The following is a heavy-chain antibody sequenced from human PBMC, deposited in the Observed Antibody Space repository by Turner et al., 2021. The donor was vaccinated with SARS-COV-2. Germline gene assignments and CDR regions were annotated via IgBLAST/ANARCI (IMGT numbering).Heavy chain of an antibody. D-gene: IGHD3-16*01. J-gene: IGHJ4*02. V-gene: IGHV3-53*04. CDR3: ARETWGRDPDY. Sequence: AELVESGGGLVQPGGSLRLSCAASGFPVSSNYMSWVRQAPGKGLEWGSVIYSGGSTYYADSVKGRFTISSHNSKNTLYLQMTSLRAEDTDVYYCARETWGRDPDYWGQGTLVTVSS. CDR2: IYSGGST. CDR1: GFPVSSNY.